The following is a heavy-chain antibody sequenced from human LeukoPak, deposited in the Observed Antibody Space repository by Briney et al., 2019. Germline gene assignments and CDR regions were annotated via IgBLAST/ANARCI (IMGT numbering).Heavy chain of an antibody. CDR1: GYTFSGYY. Sequence: ASVKVSCKASGYTFSGYYMHWVRQAPGQGLEWMGWINPNSGGTNYAQKFQGRVTMTRDTSISTAYMELSRLRSDDTAVYYCASSFCSGGSCPPNLVVFDIWGQGKMVTVFS. CDR2: INPNSGGT. CDR3: ASSFCSGGSCPPNLVVFDI. V-gene: IGHV1-2*02. D-gene: IGHD2-15*01. J-gene: IGHJ3*02.